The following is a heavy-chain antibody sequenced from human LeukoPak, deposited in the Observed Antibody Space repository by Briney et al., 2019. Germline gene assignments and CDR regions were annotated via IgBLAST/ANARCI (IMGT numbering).Heavy chain of an antibody. CDR2: IYYSGST. D-gene: IGHD1-26*01. J-gene: IGHJ5*02. V-gene: IGHV4-59*01. CDR1: GGSISSYY. CDR3: ARGASGSYFWFDP. Sequence: PSETLSLTCTVSGGSISSYYWSWIRQPPGKGLEWIGYIYYSGSTNYNPSLKSRVTISVDTSKNQFSLKLSFVTAADTAVYYCARGASGSYFWFDPWGQGTLVTVSS.